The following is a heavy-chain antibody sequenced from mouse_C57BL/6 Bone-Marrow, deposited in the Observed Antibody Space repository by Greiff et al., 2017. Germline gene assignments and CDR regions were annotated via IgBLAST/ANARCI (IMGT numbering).Heavy chain of an antibody. CDR1: GFTFSDYG. D-gene: IGHD1-1*01. Sequence: EVNVVESGGGLVKPGGSLKLSCAASGFTFSDYGMHWVRQAPEKGLEWVAYISSGSSTIYYADTVKGRFTISRDNAKNTLFLQMTSLRSEDTAMYYCARLYYGSSYYFDYWGQGTTLTVSS. CDR3: ARLYYGSSYYFDY. CDR2: ISSGSSTI. V-gene: IGHV5-17*01. J-gene: IGHJ2*01.